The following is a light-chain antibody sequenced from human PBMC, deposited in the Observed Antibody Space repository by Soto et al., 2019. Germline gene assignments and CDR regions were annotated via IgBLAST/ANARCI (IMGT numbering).Light chain of an antibody. Sequence: QSALTQPASVSGSPGQSITISCTGTSSDVGAYNYVSWYQQLPGTAPKLMVYGVTIRPSGVSNRFSGSKSGNTASLTISGLQAEDEADYYCSSYTSTTPLIVFGTGTKVTVL. CDR2: GVT. J-gene: IGLJ1*01. CDR1: SSDVGAYNY. CDR3: SSYTSTTPLIV. V-gene: IGLV2-14*01.